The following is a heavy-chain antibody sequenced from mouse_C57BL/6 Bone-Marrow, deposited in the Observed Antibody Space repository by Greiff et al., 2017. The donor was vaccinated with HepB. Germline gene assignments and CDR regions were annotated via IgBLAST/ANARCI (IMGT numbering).Heavy chain of an antibody. CDR2: ILPGSGST. CDR1: GYTFTGYW. Sequence: QVQLQHSGAELMKPGASVKLSCKATGYTFTGYWIEWVKQRPGHGLEWIGEILPGSGSTNYNEKFKGKATFTADTSSNTAYMQLSSLTTEDSAIYYCARSRGNYKFAYWGQGTLVTVSA. CDR3: ARSRGNYKFAY. D-gene: IGHD2-1*01. V-gene: IGHV1-9*01. J-gene: IGHJ3*01.